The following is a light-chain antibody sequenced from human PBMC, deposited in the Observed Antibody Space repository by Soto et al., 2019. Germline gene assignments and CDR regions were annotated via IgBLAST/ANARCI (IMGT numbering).Light chain of an antibody. CDR2: DAS. V-gene: IGKV3-11*01. CDR3: QQRKSRLT. CDR1: QSVSNY. Sequence: DIVLTQSPATLSLSPGERATLSCRASQSVSNYLAWYQQKPGQAPRLLIYDASNRAPSIPARFSGSGSGADFSLTISSLEPEDFAVYYCQQRKSRLTFGGGTKVEIK. J-gene: IGKJ4*01.